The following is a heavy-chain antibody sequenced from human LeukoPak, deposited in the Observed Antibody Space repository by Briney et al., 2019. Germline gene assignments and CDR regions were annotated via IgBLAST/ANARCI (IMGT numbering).Heavy chain of an antibody. CDR3: ARHDPIVGTPDAFDI. J-gene: IGHJ3*02. V-gene: IGHV4-59*08. CDR1: GGSISSYY. Sequence: PSETLSLTCTVSGGSISSYYWSWIRQPPGKGLEWIAYIYYSGSTDYNPSLKSRVTMSLDTSKNQFSLKLSSVTAADTAVYYCARHDPIVGTPDAFDIWGQGTMVTVSS. CDR2: IYYSGST. D-gene: IGHD1-26*01.